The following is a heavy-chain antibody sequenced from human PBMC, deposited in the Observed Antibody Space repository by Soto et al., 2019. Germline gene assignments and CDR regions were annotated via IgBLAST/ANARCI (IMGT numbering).Heavy chain of an antibody. CDR2: IYYSGST. CDR3: ARAYSSSSKLAY. J-gene: IGHJ4*02. V-gene: IGHV4-59*12. D-gene: IGHD6-6*01. Sequence: SETLSLTCTVSGGSISSYYWSWIRQPPGKGLEWIGYIYYSGSTNYNPSLKSRVTISVDTSKNQFSLKLSSVTAADTAVYYCARAYSSSSKLAYWGQGTLVTVSS. CDR1: GGSISSYY.